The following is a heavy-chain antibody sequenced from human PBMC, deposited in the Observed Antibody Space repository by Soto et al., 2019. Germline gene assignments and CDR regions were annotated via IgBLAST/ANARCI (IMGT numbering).Heavy chain of an antibody. CDR2: IYYSGST. CDR3: ARGAHYSSPFRWFDP. Sequence: LCGGSISSGGYYWSWIRQHPGKGLEWIGYIYYSGSTYYNPSLKSRVTISVDTSKNQFSLKLSSVTAADTAVYYCARGAHYSSPFRWFDPWGQGTLVTVSS. V-gene: IGHV4-31*02. D-gene: IGHD6-13*01. CDR1: GGSISSGGYY. J-gene: IGHJ5*02.